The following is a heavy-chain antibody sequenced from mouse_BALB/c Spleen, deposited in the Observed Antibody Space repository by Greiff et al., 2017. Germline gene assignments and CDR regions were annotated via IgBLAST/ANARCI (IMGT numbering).Heavy chain of an antibody. D-gene: IGHD1-1*01. CDR2: IYPYNGGT. CDR1: GYTFTDYI. Sequence: VQLQQSGPELVKPGASVKISCKASGYTFTDYIMHWVKQSHGKSLEWIGYIYPYNGGTGYNQKFKSKATLTVDNSSSTAYMELRSLTSEDSAVYYCARRTTVVPYAMDYWGQGTSVTVSS. V-gene: IGHV1S29*02. J-gene: IGHJ4*01. CDR3: ARRTTVVPYAMDY.